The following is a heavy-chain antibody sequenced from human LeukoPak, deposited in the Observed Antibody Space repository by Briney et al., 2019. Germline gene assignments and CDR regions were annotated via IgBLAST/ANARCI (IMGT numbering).Heavy chain of an antibody. Sequence: GGSLRLSCAASGFAFSSYDMNWVRQAPGKGLEWLSFITTIGTITYYADSVKGRFTISRDNAKNLLFLEMNSLRVEDTAVYYCIRDAPGSNTGDYWGQGTLVTVSS. CDR2: ITTIGTIT. CDR1: GFAFSSYD. D-gene: IGHD1-14*01. CDR3: IRDAPGSNTGDY. J-gene: IGHJ4*02. V-gene: IGHV3-48*03.